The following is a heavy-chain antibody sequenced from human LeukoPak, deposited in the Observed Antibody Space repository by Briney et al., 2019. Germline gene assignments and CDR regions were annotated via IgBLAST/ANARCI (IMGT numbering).Heavy chain of an antibody. CDR3: ARDRYCSSTSCFLKSELDY. CDR1: GFTFSSYS. D-gene: IGHD2-2*01. J-gene: IGHJ4*02. CDR2: ISSSSYI. Sequence: GGSLRLSCAASGFTFSSYSMNWVRQAPGKGLEWVSSISSSSYIYYADSVKGRFTISRDNAKNSLYLQMNSLRAEDTAVYYCARDRYCSSTSCFLKSELDYWGQGTLVTVSS. V-gene: IGHV3-21*01.